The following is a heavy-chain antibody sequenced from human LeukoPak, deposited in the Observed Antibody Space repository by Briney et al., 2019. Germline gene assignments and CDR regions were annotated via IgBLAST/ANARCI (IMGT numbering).Heavy chain of an antibody. J-gene: IGHJ2*01. CDR1: GLTFSSYA. CDR2: ISGSGGAT. CDR3: AKVGGTYWAHWYFDL. V-gene: IGHV3-23*01. D-gene: IGHD1-26*01. Sequence: GRSLRLSCAASGLTFSSYAMTWVRQAPGKGLEWVSSISGSGGATYYADSLKGRFTISRDYSENTLSLQMNSLRAEDTAVYYCAKVGGTYWAHWYFDLWGRGTLVTVSS.